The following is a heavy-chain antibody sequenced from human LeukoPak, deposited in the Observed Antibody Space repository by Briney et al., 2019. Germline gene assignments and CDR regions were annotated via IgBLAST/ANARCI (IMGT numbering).Heavy chain of an antibody. CDR2: INHSGST. CDR3: ARGLNAFWSGYRNYGMDV. V-gene: IGHV4-34*01. Sequence: SETLSLTCAVYGGSFSGYYWSWIRQPPGKGLEWIGEINHSGSTNYNPSLKGRVTISVDRSKNQFSLKLSSVTAAATAVYYCARGLNAFWSGYRNYGMDVWGQGTTVTVSS. CDR1: GGSFSGYY. D-gene: IGHD3-3*01. J-gene: IGHJ6*02.